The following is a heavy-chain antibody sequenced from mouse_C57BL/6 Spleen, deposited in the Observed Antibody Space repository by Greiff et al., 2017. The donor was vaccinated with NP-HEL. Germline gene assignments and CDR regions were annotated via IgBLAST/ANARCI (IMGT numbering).Heavy chain of an antibody. CDR2: IYPRSGNT. D-gene: IGHD2-4*01. Sequence: QVQLQQSGAELARPGASVKLSCKASGYTFTSYGISWVKQRTGQGLEWIGEIYPRSGNTYYNEKFKGKATLTADKSSSTAYMELRSLTSEDSAVYFCARVYYDYDGVGAGYFDVWGTGTTVTVSS. CDR1: GYTFTSYG. J-gene: IGHJ1*03. CDR3: ARVYYDYDGVGAGYFDV. V-gene: IGHV1-81*01.